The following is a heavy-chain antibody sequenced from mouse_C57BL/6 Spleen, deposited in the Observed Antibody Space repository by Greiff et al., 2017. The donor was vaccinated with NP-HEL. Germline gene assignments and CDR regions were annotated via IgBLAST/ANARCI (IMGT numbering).Heavy chain of an antibody. J-gene: IGHJ3*01. D-gene: IGHD2-5*01. V-gene: IGHV1-69*01. CDR1: GYTFTSYW. CDR2: IDPSDSYT. Sequence: QVQLQQSGAELVMPGASVKLSCKASGYTFTSYWMHWVKQRPGQGLEWIGEIDPSDSYTNYNQKFKGKSTLTVDKSSSTAYMQLSSLTSEDSAVYYCARPAYYSNPWFAYWGQGTLVTVSA. CDR3: ARPAYYSNPWFAY.